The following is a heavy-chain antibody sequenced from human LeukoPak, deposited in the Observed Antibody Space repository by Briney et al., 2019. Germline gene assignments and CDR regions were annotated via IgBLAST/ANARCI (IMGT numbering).Heavy chain of an antibody. D-gene: IGHD3-10*01. J-gene: IGHJ4*02. Sequence: PGGSLRLSCAASGFTFSSYAMSWVRQAPGKGLEWVSAISGSGGCTYYADSVKGRFTISRDNSKNTLYLQMNSLRAEDTAVYYCAKVLLWFGESLDYWGQGTLVTVSS. CDR1: GFTFSSYA. CDR3: AKVLLWFGESLDY. V-gene: IGHV3-23*01. CDR2: ISGSGGCT.